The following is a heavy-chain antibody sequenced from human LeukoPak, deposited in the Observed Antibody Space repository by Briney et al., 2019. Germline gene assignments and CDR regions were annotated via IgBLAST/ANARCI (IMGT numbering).Heavy chain of an antibody. CDR1: EFIVSSNY. CDR2: IYSGGST. J-gene: IGHJ4*02. Sequence: GGSRRLSCAASEFIVSSNYMSWVRQAPGKGLEWVSVIYSGGSTYYADAVKGRFTISRDNSKNTLYLQMNSLRAEDTAVYYCASSGNYYNLDYWGQGTLVTVSS. V-gene: IGHV3-53*01. D-gene: IGHD3-10*01. CDR3: ASSGNYYNLDY.